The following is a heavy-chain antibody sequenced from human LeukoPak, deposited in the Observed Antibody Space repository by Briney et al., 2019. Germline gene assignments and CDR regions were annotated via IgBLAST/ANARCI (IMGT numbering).Heavy chain of an antibody. J-gene: IGHJ6*02. Sequence: SETLSLTCTVSGGSISSYYWSWIRQPAGKGLEWIGRIYTSGSTNYNPSLKSRVTMSVDTSKNQFSLKLSSVTAADTAVYYCLWHQAGHGYYYGMDVWGQGTTVTVSS. V-gene: IGHV4-4*07. D-gene: IGHD2-21*01. CDR1: GGSISSYY. CDR3: LWHQAGHGYYYGMDV. CDR2: IYTSGST.